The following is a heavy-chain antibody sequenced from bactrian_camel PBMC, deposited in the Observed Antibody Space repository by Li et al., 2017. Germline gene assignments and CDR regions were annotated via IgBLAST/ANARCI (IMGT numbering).Heavy chain of an antibody. CDR1: SDTSSGFC. CDR3: AAEGVRGLGDCLDDYRFGY. V-gene: IGHV3S25*01. CDR2: VVIGEGLT. J-gene: IGHJ6*01. D-gene: IGHD5*01. Sequence: VASGGGSVQAGGSLNLSCVASSDTSSGFCMGWFRQAPGKEREGVASVVIGEGLTYYADSVKGRFTISQDNTKNTLSLQMNSLKPEGTAMYYCAAEGVRGLGDCLDDYRFGYWGQGTQVTVS.